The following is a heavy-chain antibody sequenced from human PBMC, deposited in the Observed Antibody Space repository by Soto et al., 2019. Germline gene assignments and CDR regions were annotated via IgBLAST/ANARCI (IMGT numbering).Heavy chain of an antibody. Sequence: VQLVESGGGLIQPGGSLRLSCAVSGFTVSNNYMSWVRQAPGKGLEGVSVIYSGGYTAYGDSVKGRFTISRDNSKNTIYLKINSMGADAPAVFYCAAQPGGGVYWGQGTLVTVSS. V-gene: IGHV3-53*01. D-gene: IGHD3-10*01. CDR2: IYSGGYT. J-gene: IGHJ4*02. CDR3: AAQPGGGVY. CDR1: GFTVSNNY.